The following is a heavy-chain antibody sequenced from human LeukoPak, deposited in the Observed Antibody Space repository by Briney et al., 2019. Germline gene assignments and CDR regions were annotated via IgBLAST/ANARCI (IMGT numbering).Heavy chain of an antibody. V-gene: IGHV4-61*02. CDR3: ARVKGPAWFDP. J-gene: IGHJ5*02. CDR1: GGSISSGSYY. CDR2: IYTSGST. Sequence: SQTLSLTCTVSGGSISSGSYYWRWIRQPAGKGLEWIGRIYTSGSTNYNPSLKSRVTISVDTSKNQFSLKLSSVTAADTAVYYCARVKGPAWFDPWGQGTLVTVSS.